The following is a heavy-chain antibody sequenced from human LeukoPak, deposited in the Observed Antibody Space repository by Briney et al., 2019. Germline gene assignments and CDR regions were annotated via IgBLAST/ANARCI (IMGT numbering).Heavy chain of an antibody. D-gene: IGHD5-12*01. CDR1: GGSISSSNW. CDR3: ARYSEGRRGYSGHYGMDV. Sequence: SETLSLTCAVSGGSISSSNWWSWVRQPPGKGLEWIGEIYHSGSTNYNPSLKSRVTISVDKSKNQFSLKLSSVTAADTAVYYCARYSEGRRGYSGHYGMDVWGQGTTVTVSS. V-gene: IGHV4-4*02. J-gene: IGHJ6*02. CDR2: IYHSGST.